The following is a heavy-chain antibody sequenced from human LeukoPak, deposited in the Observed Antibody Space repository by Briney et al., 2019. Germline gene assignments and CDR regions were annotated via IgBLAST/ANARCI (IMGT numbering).Heavy chain of an antibody. CDR2: ISYDGSNK. CDR3: AKNIFPGIFAPGY. D-gene: IGHD3-3*01. Sequence: GRSLRLSCAASGFTFSSYGMHWVRQAPGKGLEWVAVISYDGSNKYYADSVKGRFTVSRDNSKNTVYLQMNSLRAEDTAVYYCAKNIFPGIFAPGYWGQGTLVTVSS. J-gene: IGHJ4*02. CDR1: GFTFSSYG. V-gene: IGHV3-30*18.